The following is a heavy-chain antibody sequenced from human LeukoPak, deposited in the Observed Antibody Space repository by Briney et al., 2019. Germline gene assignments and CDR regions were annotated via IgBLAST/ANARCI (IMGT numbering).Heavy chain of an antibody. CDR3: AKGALVRTPHYYYYMDV. D-gene: IGHD6-6*01. CDR1: GFTFSSYG. V-gene: IGHV3-30*02. Sequence: PGGSLRLSCGASGFTFSSYGMHWVRQAPGKGLEWVAFIRYDGSNKYYADSVKGRFTISRDNSKNTLYLQMNSLRAEDTAVYYCAKGALVRTPHYYYYMDVWGKGTTVTVSS. J-gene: IGHJ6*03. CDR2: IRYDGSNK.